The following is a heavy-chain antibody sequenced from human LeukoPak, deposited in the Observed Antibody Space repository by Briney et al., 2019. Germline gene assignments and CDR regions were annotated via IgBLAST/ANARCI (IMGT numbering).Heavy chain of an antibody. J-gene: IGHJ4*02. CDR3: ARENDILTGYSDY. CDR2: ISSGSTI. D-gene: IGHD3-9*01. Sequence: GGSLRLSCAASGFTFSSYEMNWVRQAPGKGLEWVSYISSGSTIYDADSVKGRFTISRDNAKNSLYLQMNSLRAEDTAVYYCARENDILTGYSDYWGQGTLVTVSS. V-gene: IGHV3-48*03. CDR1: GFTFSSYE.